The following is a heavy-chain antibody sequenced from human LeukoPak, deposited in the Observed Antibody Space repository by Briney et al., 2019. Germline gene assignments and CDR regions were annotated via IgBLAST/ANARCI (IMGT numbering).Heavy chain of an antibody. J-gene: IGHJ4*02. V-gene: IGHV1-2*06. Sequence: ASVKVSCKASGYTFTGYYMHWVRQAPGQGLEWMGRINPNSGGTNYAQKFQGRVTMTRDTSISTAYMELSRLRSDDTAVDYCARESSPVYRYGDYWGQGNLVTVSS. CDR3: ARESSPVYRYGDY. D-gene: IGHD5-18*01. CDR2: INPNSGGT. CDR1: GYTFTGYY.